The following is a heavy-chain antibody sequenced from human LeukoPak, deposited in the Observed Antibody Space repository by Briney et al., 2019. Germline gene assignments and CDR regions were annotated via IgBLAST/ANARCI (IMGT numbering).Heavy chain of an antibody. CDR2: INPDSGGT. Sequence: ASVKVSCKASGSRFSDYYLNWVRQAPGPGLEWMGWINPDSGGTNYAQKFQGRVTMTRDTSIGTAYMELSRLRSDDTAVYYCARVERFGSGSYYWGQGTKIIVSS. D-gene: IGHD3-10*01. V-gene: IGHV1-2*02. CDR1: GSRFSDYY. J-gene: IGHJ3*01. CDR3: ARVERFGSGSYY.